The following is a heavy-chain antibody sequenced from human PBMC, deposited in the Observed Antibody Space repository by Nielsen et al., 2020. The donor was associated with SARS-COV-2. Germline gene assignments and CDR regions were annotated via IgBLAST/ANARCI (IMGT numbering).Heavy chain of an antibody. CDR2: ISGSDDSA. CDR3: AKGATTVNADSYFDS. J-gene: IGHJ4*02. V-gene: IGHV3-23*01. Sequence: GGSLRLSCAASRFTFSSYAMSWVRQAPGKGLEWVSGISGSDDSAYFADSVKGRFTISRDNSKNTLYLQMNSLRAEDTAVYYCAKGATTVNADSYFDSWGPGTLVTVSS. D-gene: IGHD4-17*01. CDR1: RFTFSSYA.